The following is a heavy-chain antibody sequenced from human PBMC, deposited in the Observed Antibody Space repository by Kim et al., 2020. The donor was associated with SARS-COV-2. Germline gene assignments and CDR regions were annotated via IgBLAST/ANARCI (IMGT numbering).Heavy chain of an antibody. J-gene: IGHJ5*02. Sequence: YYADYVKGRFTISIDDCKNTLYLQMNCLRAGDTAVYYCAKDLSGWRFDPWGQGTLVTVSS. D-gene: IGHD2-15*01. CDR3: AKDLSGWRFDP. V-gene: IGHV3-23*01.